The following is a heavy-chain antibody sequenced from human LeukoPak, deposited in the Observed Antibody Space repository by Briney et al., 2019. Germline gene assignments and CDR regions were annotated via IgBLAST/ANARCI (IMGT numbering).Heavy chain of an antibody. Sequence: GGSLRLSCAVSGFTFSSYSMNWVRQAPGKGLEWVSSISSSSSYIYYADSVKGRFTISRDNAKNSLYLQMNSLRAEDTAVYYCARGGYCSSTSCWPDAFDIWGQGTMVTVSS. J-gene: IGHJ3*02. CDR2: ISSSSSYI. CDR1: GFTFSSYS. D-gene: IGHD2-2*01. V-gene: IGHV3-21*01. CDR3: ARGGYCSSTSCWPDAFDI.